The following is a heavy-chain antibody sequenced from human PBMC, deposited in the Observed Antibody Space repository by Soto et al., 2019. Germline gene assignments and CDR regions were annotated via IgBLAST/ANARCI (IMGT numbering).Heavy chain of an antibody. CDR2: ISAYNGNT. Sequence: ASVKVSCKASGYTFTSYGISWVRQAPGQGLEWMGWISAYNGNTNYAQKPQGRVTMTTDTSTSTAYMELRSLRSDDTAVYYCARGAVAGTGVRSHDYWGQGTLVTVSS. CDR3: ARGAVAGTGVRSHDY. V-gene: IGHV1-18*01. CDR1: GYTFTSYG. J-gene: IGHJ4*02. D-gene: IGHD6-19*01.